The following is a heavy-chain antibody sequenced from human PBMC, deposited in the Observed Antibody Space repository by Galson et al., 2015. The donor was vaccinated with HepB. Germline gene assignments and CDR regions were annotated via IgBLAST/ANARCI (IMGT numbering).Heavy chain of an antibody. J-gene: IGHJ4*02. CDR2: ISAYNGNT. CDR3: ARSDYYDSSEPLDY. V-gene: IGHV1-18*04. Sequence: SVKVSCKASGYTFTSYGISWVRQAPGQGLEWMGWISAYNGNTNYAQKLQGRVTMTTDTSTSTVYMELSSLRSEDTAVYYCARSDYYDSSEPLDYWGQGTLVTVSS. CDR1: GYTFTSYG. D-gene: IGHD3-22*01.